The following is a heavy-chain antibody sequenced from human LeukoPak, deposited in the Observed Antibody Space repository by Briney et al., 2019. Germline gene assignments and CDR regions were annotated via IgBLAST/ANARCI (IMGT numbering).Heavy chain of an antibody. V-gene: IGHV3-30*18. J-gene: IGHJ4*02. CDR1: GFTFSSYG. CDR3: AKGSDYPDN. Sequence: GGSLRLSCAASGFTFSSYGMHWVRQAPGKGLEWVAVISYDGSNKYYADSVKGRFTISRDNAKNTLYLQMNSLRAEDTCVYYCAKGSDYPDNWGQGTLVTVSS. CDR2: ISYDGSNK.